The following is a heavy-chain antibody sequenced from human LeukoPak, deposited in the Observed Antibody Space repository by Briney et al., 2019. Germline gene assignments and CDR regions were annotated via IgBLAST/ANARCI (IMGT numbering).Heavy chain of an antibody. D-gene: IGHD4-23*01. J-gene: IGHJ3*02. CDR3: AKDPTVVTPDDAFDI. CDR1: GFTFSSYS. V-gene: IGHV3-21*01. Sequence: GGSLRLSCAASGFTFSSYSMNWVRQAPGKGLEWVSSISSSSSYIYYADSVKGRFTISRDNAKNSLYLQMNSLRAEDTAVYYCAKDPTVVTPDDAFDIWGQGTMVTVSS. CDR2: ISSSSSYI.